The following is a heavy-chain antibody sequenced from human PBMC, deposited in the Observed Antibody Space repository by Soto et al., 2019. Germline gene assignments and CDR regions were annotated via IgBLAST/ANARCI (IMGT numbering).Heavy chain of an antibody. V-gene: IGHV6-1*01. CDR1: GDSVSGNSAA. J-gene: IGHJ4*02. CDR3: AREFPYYESSDSYFDY. Sequence: SQTRSLTCAISGDSVSGNSAAWNWIRQSPSRGLEWLGRTYYRSKWYNDYAVSVKSRITVTPDTSKNQFSLHLNSVTPEDTAVYXCAREFPYYESSDSYFDYWGQGALVTVS. CDR2: TYYRSKWYN. D-gene: IGHD3-16*01.